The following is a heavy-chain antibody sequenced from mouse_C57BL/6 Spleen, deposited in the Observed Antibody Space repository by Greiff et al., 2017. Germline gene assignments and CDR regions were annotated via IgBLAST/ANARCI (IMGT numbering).Heavy chain of an antibody. J-gene: IGHJ3*01. CDR2: ISGGGGNT. CDR3: ARPPVITTEVEGDWFAY. V-gene: IGHV5-9*01. CDR1: GFTFSSYT. Sequence: DVMLVESGGGLVKPGGSLKLSCAASGFTFSSYTMSWVRQTPEKRLEWVATISGGGGNTYYPDSVKGRCTISRDNAKNTLYLQMSSLRSEDTALYYCARPPVITTEVEGDWFAYWGQGTLVTVSA. D-gene: IGHD1-1*01.